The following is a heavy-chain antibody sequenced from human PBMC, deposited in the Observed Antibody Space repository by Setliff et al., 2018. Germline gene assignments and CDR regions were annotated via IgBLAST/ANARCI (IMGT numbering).Heavy chain of an antibody. CDR1: GDSISSRTKY. CDR2: FYTSWST. J-gene: IGHJ6*03. CDR3: F. Sequence: KSSETLSLTCTVSGDSISSRTKYWSWIRQPAGEGLELIGQFYTSWSTNYNPSLQSRVYISLDTSKNQFSLKLSSVTAADTAVYIDFWVKGTTVTVS. V-gene: IGHV4-61*09.